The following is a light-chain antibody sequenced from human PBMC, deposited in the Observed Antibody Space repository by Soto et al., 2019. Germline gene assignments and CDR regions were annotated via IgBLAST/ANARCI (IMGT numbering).Light chain of an antibody. V-gene: IGLV2-14*01. Sequence: QSALTQPASVSGSPGQSITISCTGTSSDVGGYNYVSWYQQHPGKAPKLMIYAVTDRPSGVSDRFSASKSGNTASLTIAGLQPEDEGSYYCCSYAGRTSLILGGGTKLTVL. CDR3: CSYAGRTSLI. CDR2: AVT. CDR1: SSDVGGYNY. J-gene: IGLJ2*01.